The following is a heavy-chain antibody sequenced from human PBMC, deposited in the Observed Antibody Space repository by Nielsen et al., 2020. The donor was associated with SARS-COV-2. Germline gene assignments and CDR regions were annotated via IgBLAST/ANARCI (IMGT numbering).Heavy chain of an antibody. CDR1: GFGLSNYW. Sequence: AGSLRLSCAASGFGLSNYWMYWVRQSPEKGLMWVAHIDYEGSLTSYADSVKGRFTISRDNAKNIVYLQMNSLRGEDTAVYYCTRRNILDYWGQGTLVTVSS. D-gene: IGHD3-9*01. V-gene: IGHV3-74*01. CDR2: IDYEGSLT. CDR3: TRRNILDY. J-gene: IGHJ4*02.